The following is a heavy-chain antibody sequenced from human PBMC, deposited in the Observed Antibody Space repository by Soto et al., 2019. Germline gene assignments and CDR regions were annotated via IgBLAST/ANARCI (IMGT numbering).Heavy chain of an antibody. D-gene: IGHD1-1*01. V-gene: IGHV3-30-3*01. J-gene: IGHJ4*02. CDR1: GFTFSSYA. CDR2: ISYDGSNK. Sequence: GGSLRLSCAASGFTFSSYAMHWVRQAPGKGLEWVAVISYDGSNKYYADSVKGRFTISRDNSKNTLYLQMNSLRAEDTAVYYCARALSPGTPFNYWGQGTLVTVSS. CDR3: ARALSPGTPFNY.